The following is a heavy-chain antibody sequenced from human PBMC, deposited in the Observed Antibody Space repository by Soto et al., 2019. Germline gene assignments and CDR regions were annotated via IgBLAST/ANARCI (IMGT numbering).Heavy chain of an antibody. J-gene: IGHJ4*02. V-gene: IGHV3-21*01. D-gene: IGHD6-19*01. CDR3: ARVGSKWLARFVDY. Sequence: GGSLRLSCAASGFTFSSYSMNWFHKAPGKGLEWVSSISSSSSYIYYADSVKGRFTISRDNAKNSLYLQMNSLRAEDTAVYYCARVGSKWLARFVDYWGQGTLVTVSS. CDR1: GFTFSSYS. CDR2: ISSSSSYI.